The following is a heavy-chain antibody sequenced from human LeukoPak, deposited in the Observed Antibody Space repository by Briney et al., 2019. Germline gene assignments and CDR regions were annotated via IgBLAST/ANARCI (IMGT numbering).Heavy chain of an antibody. D-gene: IGHD1-26*01. CDR2: INSDGSST. J-gene: IGHJ4*02. Sequence: EGSLRLSCAASGFTFSSYWMHWVRQAPGKGLVWVSRINSDGSSTSYADSVKGRFTISRDNAKNTPYLQMNSLRAEDTAVYYCAREGEGGSYPFDYWGQGTLVTVSS. V-gene: IGHV3-74*01. CDR3: AREGEGGSYPFDY. CDR1: GFTFSSYW.